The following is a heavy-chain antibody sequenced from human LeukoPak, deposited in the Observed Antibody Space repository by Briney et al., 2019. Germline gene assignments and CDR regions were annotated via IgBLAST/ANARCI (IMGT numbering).Heavy chain of an antibody. Sequence: GGSLRLSCAASGFTFSGSAMHWVRQASGKGLEWVGRIRSKANSYATAYAASVKGRFTISRDDSKNTAYLQMNSLKTEDTAVYYCARERREYNWNDGGYWGQGTLVTVSS. V-gene: IGHV3-73*01. CDR2: IRSKANSYAT. CDR3: ARERREYNWNDGGY. D-gene: IGHD1-20*01. CDR1: GFTFSGSA. J-gene: IGHJ4*02.